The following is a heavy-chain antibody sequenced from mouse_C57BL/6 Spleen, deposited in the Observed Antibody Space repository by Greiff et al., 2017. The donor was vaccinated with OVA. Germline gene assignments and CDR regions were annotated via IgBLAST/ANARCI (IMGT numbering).Heavy chain of an antibody. Sequence: EVQLQQSGPELVKPGASVKMSCKASGYTFTDYTMHWVKQSHGKSLEWIGYINPNNGGTSYNQKFKGKATLTVKKSSSTAYMELSSLTSDDSAVFYGAEYTVVATDWGMDYWGQGTSVTVSA. CDR3: AEYTVVATDWGMDY. D-gene: IGHD1-1*01. J-gene: IGHJ4*01. CDR2: INPNNGGT. CDR1: GYTFTDYT. V-gene: IGHV1-22*01.